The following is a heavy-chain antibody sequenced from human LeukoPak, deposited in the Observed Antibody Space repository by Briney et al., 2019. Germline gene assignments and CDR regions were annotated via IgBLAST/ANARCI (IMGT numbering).Heavy chain of an antibody. CDR3: AKGSISGVNWFDP. Sequence: GGSLRLSCAASGFTFSSYGMHWVRQAPGKGLEWVAVISYDGSNTYYADSVKGRFTISRDNSKNMLYLQMNSLRAEDTAVYYCAKGSISGVNWFDPWGQGTLVTVSS. CDR1: GFTFSSYG. D-gene: IGHD1-20*01. J-gene: IGHJ5*02. V-gene: IGHV3-30*18. CDR2: ISYDGSNT.